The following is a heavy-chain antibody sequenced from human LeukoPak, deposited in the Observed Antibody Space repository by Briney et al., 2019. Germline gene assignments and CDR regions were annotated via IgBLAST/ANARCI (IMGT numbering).Heavy chain of an antibody. D-gene: IGHD2-2*01. CDR3: ARGIVVVPAATRRDYYMDV. CDR2: MNPNSGNT. CDR1: GYTFTSYD. J-gene: IGHJ6*03. V-gene: IGHV1-8*03. Sequence: GAPVKVSCKASGYTFTSYDINWVRQATGQGLEWMGWMNPNSGNTGYAQKFQGRVTITRNTSISTAYMELSSLRSEDTAVYYCARGIVVVPAATRRDYYMDVWGKGTTVTVSS.